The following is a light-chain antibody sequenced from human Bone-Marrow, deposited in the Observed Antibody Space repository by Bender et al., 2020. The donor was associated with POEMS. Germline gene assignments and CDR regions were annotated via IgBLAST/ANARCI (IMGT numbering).Light chain of an antibody. CDR1: GSNIGGYP. CDR3: CSYAGSLTWV. CDR2: TNN. J-gene: IGLJ3*02. Sequence: QSVLTQPPSASGTPGQRVTISCSGSGSNIGGYPVNWYQQLPGTAPRLLIYTNNERPSGVSNRFSDSKSGNTASLTISGLQAEDEADYHCCSYAGSLTWVCGGGTKLTVL. V-gene: IGLV1-44*01.